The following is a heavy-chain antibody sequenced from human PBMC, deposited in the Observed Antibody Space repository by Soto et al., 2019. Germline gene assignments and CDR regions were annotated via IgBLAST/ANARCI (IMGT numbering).Heavy chain of an antibody. D-gene: IGHD2-2*01. CDR2: IYYSGST. J-gene: IGHJ6*03. CDR1: GGSISSYY. CDR3: ARVGKGYQLLYYYYYYYMDV. V-gene: IGHV4-59*01. Sequence: SETLSLTCTVSGGSISSYYWSWIRQPPGKGLEWIGYIYYSGSTNYNPSLKSRVTISVDTSKNQFSLKLSSVTAADTAVYYCARVGKGYQLLYYYYYYYMDVWGKGTTVTVSS.